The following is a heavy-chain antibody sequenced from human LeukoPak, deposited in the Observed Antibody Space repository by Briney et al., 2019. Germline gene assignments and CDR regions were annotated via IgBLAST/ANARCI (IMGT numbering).Heavy chain of an antibody. J-gene: IGHJ5*02. Sequence: PSETLSLTCTVSGGSISSHYWSWIRQPPGKGLEWIGYIYYSGSTNYNPSLKSRVTISVDTSKNQFSLKLSSVTAADTAVYYCARGIYYDILTGYFALRHWFDPWGQGTLVTVSS. CDR1: GGSISSHY. CDR2: IYYSGST. D-gene: IGHD3-9*01. V-gene: IGHV4-59*11. CDR3: ARGIYYDILTGYFALRHWFDP.